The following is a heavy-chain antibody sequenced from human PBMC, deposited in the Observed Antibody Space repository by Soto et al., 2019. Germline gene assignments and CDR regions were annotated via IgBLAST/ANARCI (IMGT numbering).Heavy chain of an antibody. V-gene: IGHV1-3*01. D-gene: IGHD6-19*01. CDR1: GYTFTGYA. J-gene: IGHJ4*02. CDR2: INAGNGNT. Sequence: ASVKVSCKASGYTFTGYAMHWVRQAPGQRLEWMGWINAGNGNTKYSQRFQGRVTITRDTSASAAYMELSSLSSEDTAVYYCARAVAVAADYDYWGQGTLVTVSS. CDR3: ARAVAVAADYDY.